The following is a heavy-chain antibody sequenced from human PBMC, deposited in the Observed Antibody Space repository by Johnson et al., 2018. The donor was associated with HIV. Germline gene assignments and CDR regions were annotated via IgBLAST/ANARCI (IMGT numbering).Heavy chain of an antibody. Sequence: EQLVESGGGLIQPEGSLRLSCAASGFTVSSNYMSWVRQAPGKGLEWVSVIYSGGSTYYADSVKGRFTISRDNAKNSLYLQMNSLRAEDKAVYYCARDTVYGETAFDIWGQGTMVTVSS. CDR1: GFTVSSNY. V-gene: IGHV3-53*01. CDR3: ARDTVYGETAFDI. CDR2: IYSGGST. D-gene: IGHD4-17*01. J-gene: IGHJ3*02.